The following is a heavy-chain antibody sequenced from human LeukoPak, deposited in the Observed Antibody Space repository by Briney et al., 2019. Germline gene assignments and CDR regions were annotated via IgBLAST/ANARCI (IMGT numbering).Heavy chain of an antibody. CDR3: ARARGGTSLDY. J-gene: IGHJ4*02. D-gene: IGHD3-10*01. Sequence: GGSLRHSCAASGFTFSDYVMHWVRQAPGKGLEWVAVVSYDGSNQYYADSVKGRFTISRDNSKNTFYLQMNSLRAEDTAVYYCARARGGTSLDYWGQGTLVTVSS. V-gene: IGHV3-30-3*01. CDR2: VSYDGSNQ. CDR1: GFTFSDYV.